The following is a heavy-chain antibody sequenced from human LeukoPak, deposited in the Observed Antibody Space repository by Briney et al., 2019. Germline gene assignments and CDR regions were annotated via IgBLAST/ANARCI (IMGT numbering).Heavy chain of an antibody. V-gene: IGHV4-59*08. D-gene: IGHD3-16*01. CDR3: ARQGSGGRAFDI. CDR1: GCSISSYY. Sequence: SETLSLTCNVSGCSISSYYWSWIRQPPGKGLEWIGYMSNSGSTNYNPSLKSRVTISLDTSKNQFSLKLSSVTAADTAVYYCARQGSGGRAFDIWGQGTMVTVSS. J-gene: IGHJ3*02. CDR2: MSNSGST.